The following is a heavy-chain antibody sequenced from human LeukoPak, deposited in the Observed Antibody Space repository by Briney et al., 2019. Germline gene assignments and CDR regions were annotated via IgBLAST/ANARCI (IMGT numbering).Heavy chain of an antibody. D-gene: IGHD1-26*01. CDR2: ISGSGGST. Sequence: PGGSLRLSCAASGFTFSNYAVSWVRQAPGMGLEWVSVISGSGGSTYYADSVKGRFTISRDNSKNTLYLQMNSLRAEDTAVYYCARRSSGSPPYYFGYWGQGTLVTVSS. J-gene: IGHJ4*02. V-gene: IGHV3-23*01. CDR1: GFTFSNYA. CDR3: ARRSSGSPPYYFGY.